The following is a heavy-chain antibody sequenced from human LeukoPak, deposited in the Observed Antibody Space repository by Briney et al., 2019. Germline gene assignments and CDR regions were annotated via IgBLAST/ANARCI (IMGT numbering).Heavy chain of an antibody. Sequence: PSETLSLTCTVSGGSISSYYWSWIRQPPGKGLEWIGYIYYSGSTNYNPSLKSRVTISVDTSKNQFSLKLSSVTAADTAVYYCASLSTGAFDIWGQGTMVTVSS. V-gene: IGHV4-59*08. CDR3: ASLSTGAFDI. D-gene: IGHD3-9*01. CDR2: IYYSGST. J-gene: IGHJ3*02. CDR1: GGSISSYY.